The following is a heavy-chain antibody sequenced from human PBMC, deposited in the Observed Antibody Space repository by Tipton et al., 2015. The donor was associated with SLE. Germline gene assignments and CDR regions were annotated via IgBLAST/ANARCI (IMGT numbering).Heavy chain of an antibody. Sequence: QSGPEVKNPGASVKVSCKASAYTFTTYSISWVRQAPGQGLEWMGWISTYNGNTKYAQKLQGRVTMTTDTSTSTAYMELRSLRSDDTAVYYCARAVTTGLYWYFDLWGRGTLVTVSS. J-gene: IGHJ2*01. CDR2: ISTYNGNT. D-gene: IGHD4-17*01. CDR3: ARAVTTGLYWYFDL. CDR1: AYTFTTYS. V-gene: IGHV1-18*01.